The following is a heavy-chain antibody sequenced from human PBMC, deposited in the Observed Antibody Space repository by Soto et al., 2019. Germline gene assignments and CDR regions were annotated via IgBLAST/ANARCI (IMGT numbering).Heavy chain of an antibody. J-gene: IGHJ5*02. V-gene: IGHV5-51*01. Sequence: GESLKLSCKGSGYSFTSYWIGWVRQMPGKGLEWMGIIYPGDSDTRYSPSFQGQVTISADKSITTAYLQWSSLKASDTAMYYCARGYCTTTICDPWFDPWGQGTLVTVSS. CDR1: GYSFTSYW. D-gene: IGHD2-2*01. CDR2: IYPGDSDT. CDR3: ARGYCTTTICDPWFDP.